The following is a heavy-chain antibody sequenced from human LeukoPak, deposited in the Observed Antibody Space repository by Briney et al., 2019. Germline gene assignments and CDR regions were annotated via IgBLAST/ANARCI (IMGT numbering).Heavy chain of an antibody. CDR2: ISGSGGSS. J-gene: IGHJ4*02. V-gene: IGHV3-23*01. CDR1: GFTVSSNY. Sequence: GGSLRLSCAASGFTVSSNYMSWVRQAPGKGLEWVSAISGSGGSSYYADSVKGRFTISRDNSKNTLYLQMNSLRAEDTAVYYCAKDLGIVVVPAAYTGGDYWGQGTLVTVSS. D-gene: IGHD2-2*01. CDR3: AKDLGIVVVPAAYTGGDY.